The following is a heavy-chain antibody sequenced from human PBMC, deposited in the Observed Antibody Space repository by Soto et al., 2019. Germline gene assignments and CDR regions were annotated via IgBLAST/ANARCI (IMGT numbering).Heavy chain of an antibody. CDR2: ISYDGSNK. V-gene: IGHV3-30-3*01. Sequence: GGSLRLSCAASGFTFSSYAMHWVRQAPGKGLEWVAVISYDGSNKYYADSVKGRFTISRDNSKNTLYLQMNSLRAEDTAVYYCARHSTYYDILTGYSDDDYYYGMDVWGQGTTVTVSS. D-gene: IGHD3-9*01. J-gene: IGHJ6*02. CDR1: GFTFSSYA. CDR3: ARHSTYYDILTGYSDDDYYYGMDV.